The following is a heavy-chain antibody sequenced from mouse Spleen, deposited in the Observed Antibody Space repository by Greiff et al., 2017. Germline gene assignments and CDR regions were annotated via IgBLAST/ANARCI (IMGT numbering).Heavy chain of an antibody. CDR3: ARAGSSGYVGFDY. D-gene: IGHD3-2*02. V-gene: IGHV5-16*01. J-gene: IGHJ2*01. CDR1: GFTFSDYY. CDR2: INYDGSST. Sequence: EVQLVESEGGLVQPGSSMKLSCTASGFTFSDYYMAWVRQVPEKGLEWVANINYDGSSTYYLDSLKSRFIISRDNAKNILYLQMSSLKSEDTATYYCARAGSSGYVGFDYWGQGTTLTVSS.